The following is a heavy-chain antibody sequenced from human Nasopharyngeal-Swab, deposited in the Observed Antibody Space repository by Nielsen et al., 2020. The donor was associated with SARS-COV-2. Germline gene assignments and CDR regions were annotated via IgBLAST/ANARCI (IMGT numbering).Heavy chain of an antibody. CDR3: ARCGGDCYHDAFDS. Sequence: GEALKIPLNGSGYSFPSYWIGLVRQMPRKGLEWMGIIYPGDSDTRYRPSFQGQVTISADKSISTAYLQWSSLQASDTAMYYCARCGGDCYHDAFDSWGQGTMVTVSS. J-gene: IGHJ3*02. CDR2: IYPGDSDT. CDR1: GYSFPSYW. V-gene: IGHV5-51*01. D-gene: IGHD2-21*02.